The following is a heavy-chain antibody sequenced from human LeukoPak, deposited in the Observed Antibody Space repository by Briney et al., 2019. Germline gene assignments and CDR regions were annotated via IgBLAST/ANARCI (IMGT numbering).Heavy chain of an antibody. Sequence: GGSLSLICAASGFTISSNYMSWVRQAPGKGLEWVSVIYSGGSTHYADSVKGRFTISRDNSKNTLYLQMNSLRAEDTAVYYCARGGDSSYYVDYWGQGTLVTVSS. D-gene: IGHD3-22*01. CDR1: GFTISSNY. CDR2: IYSGGST. CDR3: ARGGDSSYYVDY. J-gene: IGHJ4*02. V-gene: IGHV3-66*01.